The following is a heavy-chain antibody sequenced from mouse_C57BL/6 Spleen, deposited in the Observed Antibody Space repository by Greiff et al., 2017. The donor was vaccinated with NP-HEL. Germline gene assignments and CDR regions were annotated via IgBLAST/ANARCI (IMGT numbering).Heavy chain of an antibody. V-gene: IGHV1-64*01. D-gene: IGHD1-1*01. Sequence: VQLQQSGAELVKPGASVKLSCKASGYTFTSYWMHWVKQRPGQGLEWIGMIHPNSGSTNYNEKFKSKATLTVDKSSSTAYMQLSSLTSEDSAVYYCARWMVVATGRYFDYWGQGTTLTVSS. J-gene: IGHJ2*01. CDR3: ARWMVVATGRYFDY. CDR1: GYTFTSYW. CDR2: IHPNSGST.